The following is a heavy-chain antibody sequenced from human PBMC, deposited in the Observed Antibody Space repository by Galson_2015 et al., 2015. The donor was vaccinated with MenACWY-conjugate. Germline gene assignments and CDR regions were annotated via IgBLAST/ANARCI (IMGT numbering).Heavy chain of an antibody. CDR3: ARVPHSETISVMLLYYVDR. CDR1: GYSLTSGYY. D-gene: IGHD3-3*01. V-gene: IGHV4-38-2*02. Sequence: TLSLTCSVSGYSLTSGYYWGWVRQPPGKGLEWIASIYHRGSPYYNPSLKSRVTISVDTSKNQSSLKLSSVTAADTAVYYCARVPHSETISVMLLYYVDRWGQGTLVTVSS. CDR2: IYHRGSP. J-gene: IGHJ4*02.